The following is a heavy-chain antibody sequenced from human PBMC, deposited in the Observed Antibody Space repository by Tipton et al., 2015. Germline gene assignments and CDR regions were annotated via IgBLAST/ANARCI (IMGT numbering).Heavy chain of an antibody. D-gene: IGHD2-2*01. CDR2: ISGSGGNT. CDR3: ATRACSSTTCSPDYDGRDV. Sequence: SLRLSCAASGFTFSNYAMTWVRQAPGKGLEWVSGISGSGGNTYYAGSVKGRFTISRDNSNNTLYLQMHSLRAEDPAVYYCATRACSSTTCSPDYDGRDVWGQGTTVSVSS. CDR1: GFTFSNYA. J-gene: IGHJ6*02. V-gene: IGHV3-23*01.